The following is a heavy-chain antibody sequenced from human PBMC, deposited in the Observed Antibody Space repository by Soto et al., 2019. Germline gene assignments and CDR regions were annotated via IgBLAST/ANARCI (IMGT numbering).Heavy chain of an antibody. J-gene: IGHJ4*02. CDR1: RESFSISA. CDR2: ISSNGGST. Sequence: ARAASRESFSISAIPGFRKTPGKGLEYVSAISSNGGSTYYANSVKGRFTISRDNSKNTLYLQMGSLRAEDMAVYYCAIFLEGWLLPHLVSPDLDYWGQGTLVTVSS. V-gene: IGHV3-64*01. CDR3: AIFLEGWLLPHLVSPDLDY. D-gene: IGHD3-22*01.